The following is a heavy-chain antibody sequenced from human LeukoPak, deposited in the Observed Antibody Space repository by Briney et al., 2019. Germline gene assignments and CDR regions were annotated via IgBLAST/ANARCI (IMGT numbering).Heavy chain of an antibody. D-gene: IGHD1-26*01. V-gene: IGHV1-18*04. CDR1: GYTFTSYY. Sequence: ASVKVSCKASGYTFTSYYMHWVRQAPGQGLEWMGWISAYNGNTNYAQKLQGRVTMTTDTSTSTAYMELRSLRSDDTAVYYCARCGVGATPSRYWGQGTLVTVSS. CDR3: ARCGVGATPSRY. J-gene: IGHJ4*02. CDR2: ISAYNGNT.